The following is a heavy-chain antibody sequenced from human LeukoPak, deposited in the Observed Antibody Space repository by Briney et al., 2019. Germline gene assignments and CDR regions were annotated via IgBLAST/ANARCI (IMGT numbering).Heavy chain of an antibody. CDR3: ARDGPGDGYTPFDY. V-gene: IGHV4-61*02. J-gene: IGHJ4*02. D-gene: IGHD5-24*01. Sequence: SQTLSLTCSVSGGSISSGSYFWSWIRQPAGKGLEWFGRIYTSGSTDYNPSLKSRVTISVDTPRNQFSLKLSSVTAADTAVYYCARDGPGDGYTPFDYWGQGTLVTVSS. CDR1: GGSISSGSYF. CDR2: IYTSGST.